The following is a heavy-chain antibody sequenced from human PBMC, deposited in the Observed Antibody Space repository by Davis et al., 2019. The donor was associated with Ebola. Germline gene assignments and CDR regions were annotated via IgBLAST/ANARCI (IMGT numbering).Heavy chain of an antibody. Sequence: SETLSLTCTVSGGSVSSGSYYWSWIRQPPGKGLEWIGEINHSGSTNYNPSLKSRVTISVDTSKNQFSLKLSSVTAADTAVYYCARGRGAAYYYYGMDVWGQGTTVTVSS. J-gene: IGHJ6*02. CDR2: INHSGST. V-gene: IGHV4-39*07. D-gene: IGHD4/OR15-4a*01. CDR1: GGSVSSGSYY. CDR3: ARGRGAAYYYYGMDV.